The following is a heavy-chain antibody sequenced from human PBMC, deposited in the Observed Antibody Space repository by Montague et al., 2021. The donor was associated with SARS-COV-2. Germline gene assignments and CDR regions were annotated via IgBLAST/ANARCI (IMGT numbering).Heavy chain of an antibody. J-gene: IGHJ4*02. CDR2: VYYTGHT. CDR1: GGSTNTMRYY. V-gene: IGHV4-39*07. CDR3: ATDRGGHYYFDN. Sequence: SETLSLTCSVSGGSTNTMRYYWAWIRQSPGKGLEWIASVYYTGHTYYTPSLAARTTISLDTSTNHFSLTLSSVAADDTAIYYCATDRGGHYYFDNWGQGTPVIVSS. D-gene: IGHD3-10*01.